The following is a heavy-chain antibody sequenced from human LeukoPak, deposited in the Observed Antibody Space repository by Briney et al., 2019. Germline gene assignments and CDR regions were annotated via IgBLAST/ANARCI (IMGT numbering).Heavy chain of an antibody. CDR3: ARDRSYYDSSGPPHY. CDR1: GFTXXSYS. J-gene: IGHJ4*02. CDR2: ISSSSSYI. D-gene: IGHD3-22*01. V-gene: IGHV3-21*01. Sequence: LXLSXXASGFTXXSYSMNWVRQAPGKGLEWVSSISSSSSYIYYADSVKGRFTISRDNAKNSLYLQMNSLRAEDTAVYYCARDRSYYDSSGPPHYWGQGTLVTVSS.